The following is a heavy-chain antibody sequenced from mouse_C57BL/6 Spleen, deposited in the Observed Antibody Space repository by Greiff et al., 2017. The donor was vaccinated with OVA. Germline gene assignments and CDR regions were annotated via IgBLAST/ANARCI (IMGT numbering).Heavy chain of an antibody. Sequence: EVKLMESGGGLVQSGRSLRLSCATSGFTFSDFYMEWVRQAPGKGLEWIAASRNKANDYTTEYSASVKGRFIVSRDTSQSFLYLQMNALRAEDTAIYYCARDAPYGNYPFAYWGQGTLVTVSA. V-gene: IGHV7-1*01. D-gene: IGHD2-1*01. J-gene: IGHJ3*01. CDR2: SRNKANDYTT. CDR1: GFTFSDFY. CDR3: ARDAPYGNYPFAY.